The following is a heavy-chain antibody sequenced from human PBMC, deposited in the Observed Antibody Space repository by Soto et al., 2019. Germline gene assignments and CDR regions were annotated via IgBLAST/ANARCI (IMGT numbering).Heavy chain of an antibody. CDR1: GGSINNYY. V-gene: IGHV4-59*01. J-gene: IGHJ4*02. CDR2: IFSRGNT. D-gene: IGHD3-22*01. CDR3: ARQAVYYDSSGYLDY. Sequence: LSLTCTVSGGSINNYYWTWIRQPPGKGLEWIGYIFSRGNTNYNPSLKSRVTISVDTSTNQFSLKLSSVTAADTAVYYCARQAVYYDSSGYLDYWGQGTLVTVS.